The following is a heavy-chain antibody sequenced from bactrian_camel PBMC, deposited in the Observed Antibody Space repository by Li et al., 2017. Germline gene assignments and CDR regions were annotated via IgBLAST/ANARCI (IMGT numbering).Heavy chain of an antibody. J-gene: IGHJ4*01. Sequence: VQLVESGGGLVQAGGSLKLSCAASGFRFSDADMNWVRQSPGKGLEWISTVLGSSGPGTYYADPLKGRFTISRDNAKNTLFLQMNSLKTEDTAVYYCATDGLIGEPTECWGQGTQVTVS. CDR3: ATDGLIGEPTEC. D-gene: IGHD1*01. V-gene: IGHV3S40*01. CDR1: GFRFSDAD. CDR2: LGSSGPGT.